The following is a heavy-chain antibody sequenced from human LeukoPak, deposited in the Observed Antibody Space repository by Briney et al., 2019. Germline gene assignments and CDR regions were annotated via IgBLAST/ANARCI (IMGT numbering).Heavy chain of an antibody. V-gene: IGHV4-39*01. J-gene: IGHJ4*02. CDR3: ARHLSSGSSWYNDY. CDR1: GGSISSSSYY. D-gene: IGHD6-13*01. CDR2: IYYSGST. Sequence: SETLSLTCTVSGGSISSSSYYWGWIRQPPGKGLEWIGSIYYSGSTYYNPSLKSRVTISVDTSKNQFSLKLSSVTAAETAVYYCARHLSSGSSWYNDYWGQGTLVTVSS.